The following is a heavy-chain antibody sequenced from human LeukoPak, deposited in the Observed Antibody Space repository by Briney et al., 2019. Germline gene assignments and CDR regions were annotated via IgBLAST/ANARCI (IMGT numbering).Heavy chain of an antibody. V-gene: IGHV3-30*02. Sequence: GGSLRLSCAASGFTFSSHGMHWVRQAPGKGLEWVAFTRYDGSNKYYADFVKGRFTVSRDNSRNTLYLQMNSLRAEDTAVYYCAKDATAAMVRGVLVDYWGQGTLVTVSS. D-gene: IGHD3-10*01. CDR2: TRYDGSNK. CDR3: AKDATAAMVRGVLVDY. J-gene: IGHJ4*02. CDR1: GFTFSSHG.